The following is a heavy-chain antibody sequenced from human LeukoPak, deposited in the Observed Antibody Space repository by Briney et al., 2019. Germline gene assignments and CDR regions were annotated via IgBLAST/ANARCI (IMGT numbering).Heavy chain of an antibody. J-gene: IGHJ4*02. Sequence: GASVKDSSKASGYTFTTYPIHWVRPAPGQRPEWMGRINTGDGTTKYIEKFQGRITITPDTSATTAYMELSSLRSEDTAVYFCARDNIYYENGGGLFDYWGQGTRVIVSS. CDR2: INTGDGTT. D-gene: IGHD3-22*01. V-gene: IGHV1-3*04. CDR3: ARDNIYYENGGGLFDY. CDR1: GYTFTTYP.